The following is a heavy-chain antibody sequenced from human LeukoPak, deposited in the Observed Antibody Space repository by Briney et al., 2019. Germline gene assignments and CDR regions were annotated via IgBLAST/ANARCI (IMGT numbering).Heavy chain of an antibody. J-gene: IGHJ6*03. V-gene: IGHV4-34*01. CDR3: ARRNLGYCNSTSCHYYYYYYMDV. CDR2: INHSGST. Sequence: SETLSLTCTVYGGSFSGYYWSWIRQPPGKGLEWIGEINHSGSTNYNPSLKSRVIISVDTSKNQFSLKLSSVTAADTAVYYCARRNLGYCNSTSCHYYYYYYMDVWGKGTTVTVSS. D-gene: IGHD2-2*01. CDR1: GGSFSGYY.